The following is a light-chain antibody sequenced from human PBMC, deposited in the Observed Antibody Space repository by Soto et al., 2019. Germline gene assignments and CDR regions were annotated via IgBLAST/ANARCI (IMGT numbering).Light chain of an antibody. CDR2: DVT. CDR1: SSDVGAYNY. J-gene: IGLJ1*01. V-gene: IGLV2-14*03. Sequence: QSALTQPASVSGSPGQSITISCTGSSSDVGAYNYVSWYTHHPDKAPKLVIYDVTNRPSGVSNRFSGSKSGNTASLTISGLQAEDEADYYCNSYTSSTTPYVFGTGTKVTVL. CDR3: NSYTSSTTPYV.